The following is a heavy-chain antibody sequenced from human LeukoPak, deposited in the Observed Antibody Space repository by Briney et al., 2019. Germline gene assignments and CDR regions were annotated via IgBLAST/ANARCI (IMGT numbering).Heavy chain of an antibody. Sequence: PSETLSLTCTVSGGSISSGRYYWSWIRQPAGKGLEWLGRIYTSGSTNYNPSLKSRVTISVDTSKNQFSLKLSSVTAADTAVYYCARTYYDILTGENDAFDIWGQGTMVTVSS. V-gene: IGHV4-61*02. J-gene: IGHJ3*02. CDR2: IYTSGST. D-gene: IGHD3-9*01. CDR1: GGSISSGRYY. CDR3: ARTYYDILTGENDAFDI.